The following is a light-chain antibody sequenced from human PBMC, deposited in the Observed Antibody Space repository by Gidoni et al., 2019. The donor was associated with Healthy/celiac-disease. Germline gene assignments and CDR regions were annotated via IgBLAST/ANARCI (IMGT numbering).Light chain of an antibody. V-gene: IGKV1-39*01. CDR1: QTISGY. CDR3: QQSYSTPLX. J-gene: IGKJ4*01. Sequence: DIQMTQSPSSLSASVGDRVTITCRATQTISGYLNWYQQKPGKAPKLLIYAASSLQSGVPSRFSGSGSGTDFTLTISSLQPEDFATYYCQQSYSTPLXFXGGTKVEIK. CDR2: AAS.